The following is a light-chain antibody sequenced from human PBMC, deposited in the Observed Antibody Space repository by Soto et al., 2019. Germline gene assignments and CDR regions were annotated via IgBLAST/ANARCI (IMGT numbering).Light chain of an antibody. J-gene: IGLJ3*02. CDR1: RSNTGSNA. CDR3: AARDGSLNGWV. V-gene: IGLV1-44*01. CDR2: HNN. Sequence: QSVLTQPPSASGTPGQRVTISCSGSRSNTGSNAVNWYQQLPGTAPKLLIYHNNQRPSGVPDRFSGSKSGTSASLAISGLQSEDETDYYCAARDGSLNGWVFGGGTKLTVL.